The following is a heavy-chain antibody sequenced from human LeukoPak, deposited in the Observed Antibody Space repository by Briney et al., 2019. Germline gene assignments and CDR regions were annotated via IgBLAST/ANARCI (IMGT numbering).Heavy chain of an antibody. CDR3: ARGTPYNP. Sequence: PSETLSLTCVVSDGSISSGSYYWTWIRQPPGKGLEWIGYIFYNGSTCYNPSLKSRLTMSVDTSKNQFSLRLRSVTAADTAVYYCARGTPYNPWGQGTLVTVSS. J-gene: IGHJ5*02. V-gene: IGHV4-30-4*01. D-gene: IGHD4-11*01. CDR1: DGSISSGSYY. CDR2: IFYNGST.